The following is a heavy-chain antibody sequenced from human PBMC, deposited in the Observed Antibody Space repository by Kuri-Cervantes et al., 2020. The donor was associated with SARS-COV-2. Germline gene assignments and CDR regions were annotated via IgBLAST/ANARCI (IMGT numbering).Heavy chain of an antibody. V-gene: IGHV4-59*01. CDR2: IHYSGST. CDR3: ARVEGSSFGWFDP. Sequence: SETLSLTCTVSGGSISSYYWSWVRQPPGKGLEWIGNIHYSGSTNYNPSLKSRVTISVDTSKNQLSLRLSSVTAADTATYYCARVEGSSFGWFDPWGQGIPVTVSS. J-gene: IGHJ5*02. CDR1: GGSISSYY. D-gene: IGHD3-10*01.